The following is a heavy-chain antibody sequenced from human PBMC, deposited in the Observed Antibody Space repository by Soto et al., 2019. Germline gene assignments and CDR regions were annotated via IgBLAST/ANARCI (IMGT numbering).Heavy chain of an antibody. CDR2: IYPGDSDT. J-gene: IGHJ6*03. D-gene: IGHD3-3*01. CDR1: GYSFTSYW. CDR3: SRIYYDFWSGYRPGVPYYMDV. Sequence: PGESLKISCKGSGYSFTSYWIGWVRQMPGKGLEWMGIIYPGDSDTRYSPSFQGQVTNSADKSISTAYLQWSSLKASDTAMYYCSRIYYDFWSGYRPGVPYYMDVWGKGTTVTVS. V-gene: IGHV5-51*01.